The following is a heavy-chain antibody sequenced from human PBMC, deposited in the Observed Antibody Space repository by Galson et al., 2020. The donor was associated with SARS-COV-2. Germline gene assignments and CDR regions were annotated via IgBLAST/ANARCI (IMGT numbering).Heavy chain of an antibody. CDR3: ARELVTDIDY. CDR1: GFTFSSYA. J-gene: IGHJ4*02. CDR2: ISYDGSNK. V-gene: IGHV3-30*04. Sequence: GGSLRLSCAASGFTFSSYAMHWVRQAPGKGLEWVAVISYDGSNKYYADSVKGRFTISRDNSKNTLYLQMNSLRAEDTAVYYCARELVTDIDYWGQGTLVTVSS.